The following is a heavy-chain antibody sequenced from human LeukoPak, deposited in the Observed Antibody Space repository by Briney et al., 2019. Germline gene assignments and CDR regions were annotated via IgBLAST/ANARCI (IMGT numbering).Heavy chain of an antibody. D-gene: IGHD6-19*01. Sequence: GGSLRLSCAASGFSFSSYWMHWVRQAPGKGLEWVSLISGDGGSTFYADSVRGRFTISRDNTRKSLSLQMSSLRSEDTALYYCARESETSGWYDYWGQGTLVTVSS. J-gene: IGHJ4*02. CDR1: GFSFSSYW. V-gene: IGHV3-43*02. CDR2: ISGDGGST. CDR3: ARESETSGWYDY.